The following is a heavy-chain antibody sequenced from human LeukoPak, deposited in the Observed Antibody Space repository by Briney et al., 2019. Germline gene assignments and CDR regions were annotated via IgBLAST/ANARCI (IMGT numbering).Heavy chain of an antibody. CDR3: ARGTVAGGYGMDV. CDR1: GYTFTGYY. J-gene: IGHJ6*02. V-gene: IGHV1-2*02. CDR2: INPNSGGT. D-gene: IGHD6-19*01. Sequence: GASVKVSCKASGYTFTGYYMHWVRQAPGQGLEWMGWINPNSGGTNYAQRFQGRVTMTRDTSISTAYMELSRLRSDDTAVYYCARGTVAGGYGMDVWGQGITVTVSS.